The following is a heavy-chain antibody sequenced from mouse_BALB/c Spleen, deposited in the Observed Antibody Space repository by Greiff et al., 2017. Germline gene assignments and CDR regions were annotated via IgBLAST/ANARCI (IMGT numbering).Heavy chain of an antibody. CDR1: GYTFTDYN. V-gene: IGHV1S29*02. CDR3: ARYYGNYYFDY. Sequence: EVQLQQSGPELVKPGASVKISCKASGYTFTDYNMHWVKQSHGKSLEWIGYIYPYNGGTGYNQKFKSKATLTVDNSSSTAYMELRSLTSEDSAVYYCARYYGNYYFDYWGQGTTVTVSS. J-gene: IGHJ2*01. D-gene: IGHD2-1*01. CDR2: IYPYNGGT.